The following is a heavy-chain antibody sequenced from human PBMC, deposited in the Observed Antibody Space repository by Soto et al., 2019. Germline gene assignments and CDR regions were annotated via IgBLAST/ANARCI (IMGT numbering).Heavy chain of an antibody. CDR1: GGSISSYY. V-gene: IGHV4-59*08. Sequence: SETLSLTCTVSGGSISSYYWSWIRQPPGKGLEWIGYIYYSGSTNYNPSLKSRVTISVDTSKNQFSLKLSSVTAADTAVYYCARGGSSGWLTPTVYYYGMDVWGQGTTVTVSS. D-gene: IGHD6-19*01. J-gene: IGHJ6*02. CDR3: ARGGSSGWLTPTVYYYGMDV. CDR2: IYYSGST.